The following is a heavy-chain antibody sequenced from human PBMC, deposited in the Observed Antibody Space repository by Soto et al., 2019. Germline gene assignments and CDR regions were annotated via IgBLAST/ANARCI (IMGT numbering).Heavy chain of an antibody. D-gene: IGHD3-10*01. J-gene: IGHJ6*02. V-gene: IGHV3-7*03. CDR2: IKEDGSEK. CDR3: ARGRSDGMDV. Sequence: ELQLVESGGGLVQPGGSLRLSCAASGFTVSSDWMTWVRQAPGKGLEWVANIKEDGSEKYYVDSVKGRFTISRDDAKNSLYLQMNSLRVEDTAVFYCARGRSDGMDVWGQGTTVTVSS. CDR1: GFTVSSDW.